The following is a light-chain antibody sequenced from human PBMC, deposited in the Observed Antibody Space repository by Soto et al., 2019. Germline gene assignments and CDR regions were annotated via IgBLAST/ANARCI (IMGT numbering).Light chain of an antibody. J-gene: IGKJ4*01. CDR3: QQGESNPPT. CDR1: QTIDTF. Sequence: IQMTQSPSSLSASVGDRVTITCRSSQTIDTFLNWYQQKPGKAPNLLIHSALTLHSGVPSRFTGSGSGTEFTLTITSLHPEDFATYFCQQGESNPPTVGGGTKVE. CDR2: SAL. V-gene: IGKV1-39*01.